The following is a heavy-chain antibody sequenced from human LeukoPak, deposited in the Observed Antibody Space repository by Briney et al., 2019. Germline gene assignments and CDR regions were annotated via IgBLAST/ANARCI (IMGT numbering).Heavy chain of an antibody. J-gene: IGHJ4*02. CDR3: ARFYSYEAIDY. Sequence: SETLSLTCTVSGGSISSSSYYWGWIRQPPGKGLEWIGSIYYSGSTYYNPSLKSRVTISVDTSKNQFSLKLSSVTAADTAVYYCARFYSYEAIDYWGQGTLVTVSS. V-gene: IGHV4-39*07. CDR2: IYYSGST. CDR1: GGSISSSSYY. D-gene: IGHD5-18*01.